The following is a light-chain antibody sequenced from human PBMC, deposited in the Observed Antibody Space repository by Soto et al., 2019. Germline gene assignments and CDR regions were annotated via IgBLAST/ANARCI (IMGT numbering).Light chain of an antibody. CDR3: QSYDSSFERGVV. CDR1: SSNIGAGYD. V-gene: IGLV1-40*01. Sequence: QSVLTQPPSVSGAPGQRVTISCTGSSSNIGAGYDVHWYQQLPGTAPKLLIYGNSNRPSGVPDRFSGSKSGTSASLAITGLQAEDEADYYCQSYDSSFERGVVFGGGTKLTVL. CDR2: GNS. J-gene: IGLJ2*01.